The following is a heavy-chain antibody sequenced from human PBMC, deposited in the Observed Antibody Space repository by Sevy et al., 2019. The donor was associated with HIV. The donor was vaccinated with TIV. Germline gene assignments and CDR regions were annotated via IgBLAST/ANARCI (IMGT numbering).Heavy chain of an antibody. CDR1: GYTFTGYY. Sequence: ASVKVSCKASGYTFTGYYMHWVRQAPGQGLEWMGWINPNSGGTNYAQKFQGRVTMTRDTSIGTAYMELSRLRSDDTAVYYCARDSGSYAPGHAFDIWGQGTMVTVSS. V-gene: IGHV1-2*02. D-gene: IGHD1-26*01. J-gene: IGHJ3*02. CDR2: INPNSGGT. CDR3: ARDSGSYAPGHAFDI.